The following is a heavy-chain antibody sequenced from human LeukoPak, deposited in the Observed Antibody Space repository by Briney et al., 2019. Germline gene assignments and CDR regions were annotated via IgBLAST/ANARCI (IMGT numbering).Heavy chain of an antibody. CDR2: IIPIFGTA. J-gene: IGHJ3*02. CDR3: ARDKVPAADDAFDI. D-gene: IGHD2-2*01. Sequence: ASVKVSCKASGGTFSSYAISWVRQAPGQGREWMGGIIPIFGTANYAQKFQGRVTITTDESTSTAYMELSSLRSEDTAVYYCARDKVPAADDAFDIWGQGTMVTVSS. CDR1: GGTFSSYA. V-gene: IGHV1-69*05.